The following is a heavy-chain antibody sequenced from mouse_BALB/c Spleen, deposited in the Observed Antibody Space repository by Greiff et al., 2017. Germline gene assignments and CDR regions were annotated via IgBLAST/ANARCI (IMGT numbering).Heavy chain of an antibody. CDR3: ARETPAYCGKKGRYFDV. V-gene: IGHV2-6-7*01. CDR1: GFSLTGYG. D-gene: IGHD2-10*01. CDR2: IWGDGST. J-gene: IGHJ1*01. Sequence: VQLQESGPGLVAPSQSLSITCTVSGFSLTGYGVNWVRQPPGKGLEWLGMIWGDGSTDYNSALKSRLSISKDNSKSQVFLKMNSLQTDDTARYYCARETPAYCGKKGRYFDVWGAGTTVTVSS.